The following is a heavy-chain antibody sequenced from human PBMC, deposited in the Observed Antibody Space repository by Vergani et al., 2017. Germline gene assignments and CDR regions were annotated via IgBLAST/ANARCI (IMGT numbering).Heavy chain of an antibody. V-gene: IGHV4-59*01. Sequence: QVQLQESGPGLVKPSETLSLTCTVSGGSISSYYWSWIRQPPGKGLEWIGYIYYSGSTNYNPSLKSRVTISVDTSKNQFSLKLSSVTAADTAVYYCARNPDCGGDFYSDAFDIWGQGTMVTVSS. CDR2: IYYSGST. D-gene: IGHD2-21*02. J-gene: IGHJ3*02. CDR1: GGSISSYY. CDR3: ARNPDCGGDFYSDAFDI.